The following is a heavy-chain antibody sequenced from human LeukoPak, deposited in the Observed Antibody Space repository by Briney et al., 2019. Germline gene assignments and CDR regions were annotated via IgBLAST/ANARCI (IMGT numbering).Heavy chain of an antibody. CDR3: ARAPALIATRRYYYHMDV. CDR2: MNPNSGNT. J-gene: IGHJ6*03. D-gene: IGHD6-6*01. CDR1: GYTFTSYD. Sequence: ASVKVSCKASGYTFTSYDINWVRQATGQGLEWMGWMNPNSGNTGYAQKFQGRVTITRNTSISTAYMELSSLRSEDTAVYYCARAPALIATRRYYYHMDVWGKGTTVTVSS. V-gene: IGHV1-8*03.